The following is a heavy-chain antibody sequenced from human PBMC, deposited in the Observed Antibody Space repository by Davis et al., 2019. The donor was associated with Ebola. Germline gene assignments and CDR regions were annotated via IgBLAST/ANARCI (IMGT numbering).Heavy chain of an antibody. CDR1: GYTFTNYY. Sequence: AASVKVSCKASGYTFTNYYMHWVRQAPGQGLEWMGMINPNDGRTIYAQKYQGRVTLTADESTTTAFMELRSLRTDDSAIYYCARGDPNVGYFYDSWGPGTLVTVS. V-gene: IGHV1-46*01. J-gene: IGHJ4*02. CDR3: ARGDPNVGYFYDS. CDR2: INPNDGRT.